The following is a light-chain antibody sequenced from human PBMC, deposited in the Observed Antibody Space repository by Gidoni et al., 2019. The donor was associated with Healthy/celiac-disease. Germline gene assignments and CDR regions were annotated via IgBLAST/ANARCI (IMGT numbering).Light chain of an antibody. V-gene: IGKV1-8*01. CDR2: AAS. CDR3: QQYYSYPRT. CDR1: QGISSY. Sequence: AIRMTQSPSSLSASTGDRVTITCRSRQGISSYLAWYQQKPGKAPKLLIYAASTLQSGVPSRFSGSGSGTDFTLTFSCLQSEDFATYYCQQYYSYPRTFGQGTKVEIK. J-gene: IGKJ1*01.